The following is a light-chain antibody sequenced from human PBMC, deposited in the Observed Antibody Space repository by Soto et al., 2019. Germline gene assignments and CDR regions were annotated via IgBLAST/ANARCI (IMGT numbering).Light chain of an antibody. Sequence: VLTQSPGTLSLSPGERATLSCRASQSVTTQLAWYQQKPGQAPRLIIHGASSRATGVPDRITGSGSGTDFTLSISRLETEDFAVYYCKQYGGSTRTFGKGTKVDIK. CDR3: KQYGGSTRT. CDR1: QSVTTQ. CDR2: GAS. J-gene: IGKJ1*01. V-gene: IGKV3-20*01.